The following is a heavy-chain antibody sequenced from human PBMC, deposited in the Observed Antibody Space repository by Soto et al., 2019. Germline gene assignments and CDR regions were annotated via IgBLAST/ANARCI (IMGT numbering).Heavy chain of an antibody. CDR3: AVGAPVCIQH. D-gene: IGHD2-8*01. CDR1: GGSISTGDYS. V-gene: IGHV4-30-2*01. J-gene: IGHJ1*01. Sequence: QLQLQESGSGLVKPSQTLSLTCAVSGGSISTGDYSWSWIRQPPGKGLEWIGYIYHSGRTYYNPSLKSPVPRSVDTSKNEFSLKLCSVTAAATAVSYWAVGAPVCIQHWGQGTLVTVAS. CDR2: IYHSGRT.